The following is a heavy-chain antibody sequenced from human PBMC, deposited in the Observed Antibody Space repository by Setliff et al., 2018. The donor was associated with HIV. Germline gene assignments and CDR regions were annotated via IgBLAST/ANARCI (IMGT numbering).Heavy chain of an antibody. D-gene: IGHD1-1*01. CDR2: IYYTGFT. V-gene: IGHV4-39*01. Sequence: SETLSLTCSVSGDSFSTSSYLWGWVRQSPGKGLEWIGNIYYTGFTYSSPSLKSCVIMSIDTSKSQFSLNLTSVTDSDTAVYYCTRQGRGDPGLATTRLDYWGQGKLVTVPQ. CDR1: GDSFSTSSYL. J-gene: IGHJ4*02. CDR3: TRQGRGDPGLATTRLDY.